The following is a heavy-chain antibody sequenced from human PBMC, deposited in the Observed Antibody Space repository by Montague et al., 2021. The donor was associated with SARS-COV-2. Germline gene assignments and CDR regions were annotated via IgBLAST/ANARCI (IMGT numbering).Heavy chain of an antibody. CDR2: INSGGSYI. V-gene: IGHV3-21*06. D-gene: IGHD2-15*01. Sequence: SLRLSCAASGFTFSSYSMNWVRRAPGRGLDWVSSINSGGSYIYYADSVRGGFTISRDNAMNSLYLQMNSLRAEDTAVYYCARDLDSARWYDEDAMDMWGQGTMVTVSS. J-gene: IGHJ3*02. CDR3: ARDLDSARWYDEDAMDM. CDR1: GFTFSSYS.